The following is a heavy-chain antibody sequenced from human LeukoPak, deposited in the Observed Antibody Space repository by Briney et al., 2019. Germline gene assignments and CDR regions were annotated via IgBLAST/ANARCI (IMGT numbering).Heavy chain of an antibody. J-gene: IGHJ6*02. CDR1: GFTFTSSA. Sequence: EATVKVSCKASGFTFTSSAMQWVRQARGQRLEWIGWIVVGSGNTNYAQKFQERVTITRDMSTSTAYMELSSLRSEDTAVYYCAALWFGETYDMDVWGQGTTVTVSS. V-gene: IGHV1-58*02. CDR3: AALWFGETYDMDV. CDR2: IVVGSGNT. D-gene: IGHD3-10*01.